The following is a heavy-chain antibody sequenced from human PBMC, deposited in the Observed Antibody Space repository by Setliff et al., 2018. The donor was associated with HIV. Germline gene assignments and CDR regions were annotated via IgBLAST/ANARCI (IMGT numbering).Heavy chain of an antibody. J-gene: IGHJ1*01. V-gene: IGHV3-33*06. CDR2: IWYDGNNK. D-gene: IGHD5-18*01. Sequence: GGSLRLSCTASGFTFGDYAVSWVRQAPGKGLEWVAVIWYDGNNKYYADSVKGRFTITRYNSKNTLYLQMNSLRAEDTAVYYCAKDAGSYSYVHEYFQHWGQGTLVTVSS. CDR1: GFTFGDYA. CDR3: AKDAGSYSYVHEYFQH.